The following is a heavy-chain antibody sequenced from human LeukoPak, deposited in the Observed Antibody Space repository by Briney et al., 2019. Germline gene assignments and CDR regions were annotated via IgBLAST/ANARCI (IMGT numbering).Heavy chain of an antibody. D-gene: IGHD5-12*01. CDR2: IPSSGDGT. CDR3: VRRTSGAFDF. J-gene: IGHJ4*02. CDR1: GFTFRNYA. V-gene: IGHV3-23*01. Sequence: GGSLRLSCAASGFTFRNYAMTWVRQAPGKGLEWVSSIPSSGDGTYYAGSVKGRFTISRDNSKNMLYLQMNSLRAEDTAVYYCVRRTSGAFDFWDQGTLVTVSS.